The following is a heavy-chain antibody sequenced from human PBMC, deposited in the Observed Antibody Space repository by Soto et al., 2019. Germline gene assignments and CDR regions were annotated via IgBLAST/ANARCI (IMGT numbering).Heavy chain of an antibody. CDR2: IIPIFAPA. V-gene: IGHV1-69*06. D-gene: IGHD3-22*01. CDR1: GGTFSSYA. CDR3: ATLQKYYYESSGYYYELPERVYQYYGMDV. J-gene: IGHJ6*02. Sequence: QVQLVQSGAEVKKPGSSVKVSCKASGGTFSSYAISWVRQAPGQGLEWMGGIIPIFAPAKYAQKFQGRVTNTSDKSTSTAYMELSSLRSEDTAIYYCATLQKYYYESSGYYYELPERVYQYYGMDVWGQVTMVTVAS.